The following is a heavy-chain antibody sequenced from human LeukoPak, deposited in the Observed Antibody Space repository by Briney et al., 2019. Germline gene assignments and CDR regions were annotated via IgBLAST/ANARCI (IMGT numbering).Heavy chain of an antibody. J-gene: IGHJ4*02. CDR3: AKDYRGSDPMFDY. D-gene: IGHD3-10*01. CDR1: GGSISSRY. CDR2: IRGSGDGT. V-gene: IGHV3-23*01. Sequence: PSETLSLTCTVSGGSISSRYWSWVRQAPGKGLEWVSGIRGSGDGTYYADSVKGRFTISRDNSKNTLYLQMNSLRAEDTAVYHCAKDYRGSDPMFDYWGQGTLVTVSS.